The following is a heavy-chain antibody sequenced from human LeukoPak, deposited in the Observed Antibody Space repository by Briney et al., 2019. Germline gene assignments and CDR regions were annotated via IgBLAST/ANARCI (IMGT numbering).Heavy chain of an antibody. V-gene: IGHV1-18*01. CDR3: ARDGHHMIVVREDYYYGMDV. D-gene: IGHD3-22*01. CDR1: GYTFTSYG. Sequence: ASVKVSCKASGYTFTSYGISWVRQAPGQGLEWMGWISAYNGNTNYAQKLQGRVTMTTDTSTSTAYMELRSLRSDDTAVYYCARDGHHMIVVREDYYYGMDVWGQGTTVTVSS. CDR2: ISAYNGNT. J-gene: IGHJ6*02.